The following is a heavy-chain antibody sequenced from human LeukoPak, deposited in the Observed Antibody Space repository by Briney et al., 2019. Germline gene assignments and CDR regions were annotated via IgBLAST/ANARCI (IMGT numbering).Heavy chain of an antibody. CDR3: ARGGVNPVDH. CDR2: MNEFSTTI. Sequence: GSLRLSCAASGFPFNSFWMHWVRQAPGKGLVWVSDMNEFSTTIRYADSVKGRFTISRDNAKSILYLQMNNLRAEDTAMYFCARGGVNPVDHWGQGTLVTVSS. V-gene: IGHV3-74*01. D-gene: IGHD1-14*01. J-gene: IGHJ4*02. CDR1: GFPFNSFW.